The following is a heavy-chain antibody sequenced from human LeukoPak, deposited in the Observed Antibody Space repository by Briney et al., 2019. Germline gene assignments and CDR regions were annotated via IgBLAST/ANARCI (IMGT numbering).Heavy chain of an antibody. V-gene: IGHV4-59*01. CDR3: ARDFTVAGTGAFDI. CDR1: GGSISSYY. D-gene: IGHD6-19*01. CDR2: IYYSGST. Sequence: PSETLSLTCAVSGGSISSYYWSWIRQPPGKGLEWIGYIYYSGSTNYNPSLKSRVTISVDTSKNQFSLKLSSVTAADTAVYYCARDFTVAGTGAFDIWGQGTMVTVSS. J-gene: IGHJ3*02.